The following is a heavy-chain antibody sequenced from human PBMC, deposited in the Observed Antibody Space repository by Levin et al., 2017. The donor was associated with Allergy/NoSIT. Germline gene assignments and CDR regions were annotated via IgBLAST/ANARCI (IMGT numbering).Heavy chain of an antibody. J-gene: IGHJ3*02. CDR1: GFTVSSNY. V-gene: IGHV3-66*01. Sequence: GESLKISCAASGFTVSSNYMSWVRQAPGKGLEWVSVIYSGGSTYYADSVKGRFTISRDNSKNTLYLQMNSLRAEDTAVYYCARSPNYCSSTSCYEDAFDIWGQGTMVTVSS. CDR3: ARSPNYCSSTSCYEDAFDI. CDR2: IYSGGST. D-gene: IGHD2-2*01.